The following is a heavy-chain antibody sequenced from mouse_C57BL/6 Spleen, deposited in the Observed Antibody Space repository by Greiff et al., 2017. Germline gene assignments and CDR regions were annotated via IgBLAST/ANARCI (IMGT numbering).Heavy chain of an antibody. D-gene: IGHD3-2*02. J-gene: IGHJ4*01. Sequence: VKLVESGPGLVAPSQSLSITCTVSGFSLTSYAISWVRQPPGKGLEWLGVIWTGGGTNYNSALKSRLSISKDNSKSQVFLKRNSLQTDDTARYYCARKFGGSGPIWGAMDYWGQGTSVTVSS. CDR3: ARKFGGSGPIWGAMDY. CDR1: GFSLTSYA. CDR2: IWTGGGT. V-gene: IGHV2-9-1*01.